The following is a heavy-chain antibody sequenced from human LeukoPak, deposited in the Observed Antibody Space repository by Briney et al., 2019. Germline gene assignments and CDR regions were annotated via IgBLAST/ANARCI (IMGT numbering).Heavy chain of an antibody. D-gene: IGHD5-12*01. V-gene: IGHV3-30*02. CDR2: IRYDGSNK. CDR1: GFTFSSYG. J-gene: IGHJ4*02. CDR3: AKDGGGYGYFDY. Sequence: GGPLTLPCAASGFTFSSYGMHWPRQAPGKGLEWVAFIRYDGSNKYYADSVKGRFTISRDNSKNTLYLQMNSLRAEDTAVYYCAKDGGGYGYFDYWGQGTLVTVSS.